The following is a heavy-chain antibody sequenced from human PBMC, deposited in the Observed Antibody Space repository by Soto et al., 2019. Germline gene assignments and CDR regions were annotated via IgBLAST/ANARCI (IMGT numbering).Heavy chain of an antibody. J-gene: IGHJ4*02. CDR1: GFIFGSNS. D-gene: IGHD1-26*01. CDR3: VILALGKFDF. Sequence: EVQLLESGGGLVQPGGSLRLSCSASGFIFGSNSMAWVRQAPGKGLEWVSSISDTAHRIFHADSVKGRFTISRDNSRNSLYLQMNSLRAADTALYYCVILALGKFDFWGQGTLVIVSS. CDR2: ISDTAHRI. V-gene: IGHV3-23*01.